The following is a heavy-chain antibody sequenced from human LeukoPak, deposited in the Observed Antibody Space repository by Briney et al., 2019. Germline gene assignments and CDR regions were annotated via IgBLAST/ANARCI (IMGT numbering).Heavy chain of an antibody. CDR3: ARVYSSSWYYYYYYLDV. Sequence: GGSLRLSCAASGFTFSSYWMHWVRQAPGKGLAWVSRINSDGSSTSYADSVKGRFTTSRDNAKNTLYLQMNSLRAEDTAVYYCARVYSSSWYYYYYYLDVWGKGTTVTVSS. D-gene: IGHD6-13*01. V-gene: IGHV3-74*01. J-gene: IGHJ6*03. CDR1: GFTFSSYW. CDR2: INSDGSST.